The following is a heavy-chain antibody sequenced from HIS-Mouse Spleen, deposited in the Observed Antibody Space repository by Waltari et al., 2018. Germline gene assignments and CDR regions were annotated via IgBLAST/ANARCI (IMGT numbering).Heavy chain of an antibody. CDR2: IKQDGSEK. CDR3: ASIGVGYSSSWYAFDI. Sequence: EVQLVESGGGLVQPGGSLRLSCAASGFTFSSYWMSWVRQAPGKGLEWVANIKQDGSEKYYVDSVKGRFTISRDNAKNSLYLQMNSLRAEDTAVYYCASIGVGYSSSWYAFDIWGQGTMVTVSS. D-gene: IGHD6-13*01. J-gene: IGHJ3*02. CDR1: GFTFSSYW. V-gene: IGHV3-7*01.